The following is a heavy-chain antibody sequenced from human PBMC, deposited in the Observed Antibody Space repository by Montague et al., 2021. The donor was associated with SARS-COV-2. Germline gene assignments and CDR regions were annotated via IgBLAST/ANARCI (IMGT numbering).Heavy chain of an antibody. D-gene: IGHD3-10*01. CDR2: ISWNSGSI. J-gene: IGHJ4*02. CDR3: AKDRGYYGSWSYFKY. V-gene: IGHV3-9*01. Sequence: SLRLSCAASGFTFHDYALHWVRQVPGKGLEWVSGISWNSGSIGCGDSVKGRFAISRDNAKNSLYLQMNSLRAEDTALYYCAKDRGYYGSWSYFKYWGQGTRVTVSS. CDR1: GFTFHDYA.